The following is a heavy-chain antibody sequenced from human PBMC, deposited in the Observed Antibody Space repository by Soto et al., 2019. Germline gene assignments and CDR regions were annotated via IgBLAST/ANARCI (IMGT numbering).Heavy chain of an antibody. CDR1: GFTFSDEN. V-gene: IGHV3-21*06. Sequence: PGGSLRLSCSASGFTFSDENMSWCRQVPGKGLEWVSGISGGGSYIFYADSVQGRFSISRDNAKHSLFLEMNSLRVEDTAVYYCARDSDCHSTSCFFPPHVWGQGTTVTVSS. J-gene: IGHJ6*02. CDR2: ISGGGSYI. CDR3: ARDSDCHSTSCFFPPHV. D-gene: IGHD2-2*01.